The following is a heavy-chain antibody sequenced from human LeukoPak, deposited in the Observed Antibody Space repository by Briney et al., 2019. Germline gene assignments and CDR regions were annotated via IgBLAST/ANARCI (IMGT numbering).Heavy chain of an antibody. CDR1: GGSLSPYY. Sequence: SETLSLTCTVSGGSLSPYYWTWIRQPRGKGLEWIGYIYHTGTTKYNPSLSFRVTISVETSKNQFSLRLKSVTAADTAIYYCARLDSGDHGNIPHWGQGTLVTVSS. J-gene: IGHJ1*01. D-gene: IGHD1-26*01. V-gene: IGHV4-59*08. CDR3: ARLDSGDHGNIPH. CDR2: IYHTGTT.